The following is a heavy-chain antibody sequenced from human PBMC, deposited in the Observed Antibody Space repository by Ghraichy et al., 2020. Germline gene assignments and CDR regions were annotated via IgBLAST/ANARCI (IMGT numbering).Heavy chain of an antibody. Sequence: SETLSLTCAVSGYSISSGYYWGWIRQPPGKGLEWIGSIYHSGSTYYNPSLKSRVTISVDTSKNQFSLKLSSVTAADTAVYYCARAVLLWFGELNAFDIWGQGTMVTVSS. D-gene: IGHD3-10*01. CDR2: IYHSGST. J-gene: IGHJ3*02. CDR3: ARAVLLWFGELNAFDI. CDR1: GYSISSGYY. V-gene: IGHV4-38-2*01.